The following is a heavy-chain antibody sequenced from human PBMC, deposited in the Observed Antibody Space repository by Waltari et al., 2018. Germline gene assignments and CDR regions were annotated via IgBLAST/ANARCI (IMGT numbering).Heavy chain of an antibody. D-gene: IGHD2-15*01. J-gene: IGHJ3*02. V-gene: IGHV1-69*04. CDR2: IIPILGIA. CDR3: ARGSHPEALAFDI. Sequence: QVQLVQSGAEVKKPGSSVKVSCKASGGTFSSYATSWVRQAPGQGLEWMGRIIPILGIANYAQKFQGRVTITADKSTSTAYMELSSLRSEDTAVYYCARGSHPEALAFDIWGQGTMVTVSS. CDR1: GGTFSSYA.